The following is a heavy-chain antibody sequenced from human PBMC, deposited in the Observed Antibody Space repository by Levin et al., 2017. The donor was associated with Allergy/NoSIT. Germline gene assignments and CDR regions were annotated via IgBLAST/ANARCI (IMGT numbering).Heavy chain of an antibody. V-gene: IGHV3-30-3*01. CDR2: ISYDGSNK. J-gene: IGHJ6*02. D-gene: IGHD6-6*01. Sequence: LSLTCAASGFTFSSYAMHWVRQAPGKGLEWVAVISYDGSNKYYADSVKGRFTISRDNSKNTLYLQMNSLRAEDTAVYYCARDSLAARDYYYYGMDVWGQGTTVTVSS. CDR3: ARDSLAARDYYYYGMDV. CDR1: GFTFSSYA.